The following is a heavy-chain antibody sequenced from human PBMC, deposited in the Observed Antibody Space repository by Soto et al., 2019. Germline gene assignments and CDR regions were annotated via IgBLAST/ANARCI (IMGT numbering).Heavy chain of an antibody. CDR1: GFTFSSYG. J-gene: IGHJ4*02. CDR3: ARDLGLITLGGVTW. Sequence: PGGSLRLSCAASGFTFSSYGMHWVRQAPGKGLEWVAVIWYDGSNKYYADSVKGRFTISRDNSKNTLYLQMNSLRAEDTAVYYCARDLGLITLGGVTWWGQGTLVTVSS. V-gene: IGHV3-33*01. CDR2: IWYDGSNK. D-gene: IGHD3-16*01.